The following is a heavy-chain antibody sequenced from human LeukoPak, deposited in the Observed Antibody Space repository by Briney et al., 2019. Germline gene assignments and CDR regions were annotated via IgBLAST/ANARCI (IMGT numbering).Heavy chain of an antibody. CDR3: ARDFSGRGDAFDI. D-gene: IGHD1-26*01. CDR1: GFIVSSNY. CDR2: IYSDGNT. V-gene: IGHV3-53*01. Sequence: PGGSLRLSCAASGFIVSSNYMSWVRQAPGKGLEWVSVIYSDGNTYYADSVKGRFTISRDNSKNTLYLQMNSLRAEDTAVYYCARDFSGRGDAFDIWGQGTMVTVSS. J-gene: IGHJ3*02.